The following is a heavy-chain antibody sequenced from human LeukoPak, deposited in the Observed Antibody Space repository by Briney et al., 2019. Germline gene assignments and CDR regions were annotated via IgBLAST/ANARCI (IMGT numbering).Heavy chain of an antibody. CDR3: ATGSGSYYDS. J-gene: IGHJ4*02. D-gene: IGHD3-10*01. CDR2: INGDGSTT. CDR1: TFTFSTYW. Sequence: PGGSLRLSCEASTFTFSTYWMHWVRQAPGKGLVWVSDINGDGSTTNYADSVKGRHPISRDNAKNTLYLQMNSLRAEDTAVYYCATGSGSYYDSWGLGTLVTVSS. V-gene: IGHV3-74*01.